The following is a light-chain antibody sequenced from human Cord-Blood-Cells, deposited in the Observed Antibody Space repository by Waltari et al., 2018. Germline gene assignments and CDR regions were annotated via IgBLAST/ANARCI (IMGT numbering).Light chain of an antibody. CDR1: SSDVGGYNY. V-gene: IGLV2-8*01. J-gene: IGLJ2*01. CDR3: SSYAGSNNLV. Sequence: QSALTQPPSASGSPGQSVTISCTGTSSDVGGYNYVSWYQQHPGKAPKLMIYEVSKRPSVVPDRFSGSESGNTASLTVSGLQAEDEADYYCSSYAGSNNLVFGGGTKLTVL. CDR2: EVS.